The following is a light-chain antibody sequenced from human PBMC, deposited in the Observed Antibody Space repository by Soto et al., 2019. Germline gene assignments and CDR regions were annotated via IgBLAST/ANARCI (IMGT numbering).Light chain of an antibody. V-gene: IGKV3-11*01. CDR3: QQRSNWLWT. CDR1: QSISSN. J-gene: IGKJ1*01. CDR2: AAS. Sequence: EIVMTQSPATLSVSPWERATLSCRASQSISSNLAWYQQKPGQAPRLLIYAASTRATGIPARFSGSGSGTDFTLTISSLEPEDFAVYYCQQRSNWLWTFGQGTKVDIK.